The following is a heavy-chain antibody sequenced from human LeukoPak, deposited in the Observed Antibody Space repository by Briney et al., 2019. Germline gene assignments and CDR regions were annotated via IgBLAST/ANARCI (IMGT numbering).Heavy chain of an antibody. J-gene: IGHJ4*02. V-gene: IGHV3-23*01. D-gene: IGHD3-22*01. CDR2: ISGCGGST. Sequence: GWSLRLSCAASGFTFSSYAMSWVRQAPGKGLEWVSAISGCGGSTYFADSVKGRFTISRDNSKNTLYLQMNSLRAEDTAVYYCGKDYYDSSGYCAPPYYFDFWGQGPLVSVSS. CDR3: GKDYYDSSGYCAPPYYFDF. CDR1: GFTFSSYA.